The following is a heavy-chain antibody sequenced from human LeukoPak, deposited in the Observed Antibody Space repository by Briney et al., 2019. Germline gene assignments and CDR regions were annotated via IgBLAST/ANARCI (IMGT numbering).Heavy chain of an antibody. CDR2: VNPSGGST. Sequence: ASVKISCKASGYTFTSYYLHWVRQAPGQGLEWMGIVNPSGGSTSYAQKFQGRVTMTRDTPTSTVYMEVSSLRSEDTAVYYCARGGMADAYFYMDVWGTGTTVTVSS. CDR3: ARGGMADAYFYMDV. CDR1: GYTFTSYY. D-gene: IGHD6-13*01. V-gene: IGHV1-46*01. J-gene: IGHJ6*03.